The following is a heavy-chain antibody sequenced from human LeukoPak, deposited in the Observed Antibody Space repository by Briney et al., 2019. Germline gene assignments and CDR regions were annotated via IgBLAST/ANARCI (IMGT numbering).Heavy chain of an antibody. CDR3: AREANEYVGGTFRYTLDQ. D-gene: IGHD3-16*02. J-gene: IGHJ5*02. CDR1: VGSFSRGDYF. CDR2: IHYSGST. V-gene: IGHV4-31*03. Sequence: SETQSLTCTVSVGSFSRGDYFWPWVPRLPGKGLEWFVNIHYSGSTYYSPSLKSRLTISIDTSKNKSSLKLTSVSAADTVVYYCAREANEYVGGTFRYTLDQWGQGTLVTVSS.